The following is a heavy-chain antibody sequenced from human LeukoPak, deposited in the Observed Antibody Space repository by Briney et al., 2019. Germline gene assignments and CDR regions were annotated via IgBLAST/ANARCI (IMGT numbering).Heavy chain of an antibody. CDR3: ARDTGLAH. J-gene: IGHJ4*02. CDR2: VHSNGDT. CDR1: GASIRTYF. Sequence: PSETLSLTCTVSGASIRTYFWSWFRQPAGKGLEWIGRVHSNGDTYYNPSLESRVTVSMDTSKNQFALNLTSLTAADTAVYYCARDTGLAHWGQGTLVTVSS. V-gene: IGHV4-4*07. D-gene: IGHD1-14*01.